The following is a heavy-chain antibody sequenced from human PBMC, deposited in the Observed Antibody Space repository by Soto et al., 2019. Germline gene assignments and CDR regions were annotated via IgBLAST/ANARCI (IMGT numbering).Heavy chain of an antibody. D-gene: IGHD1-1*01. CDR2: IYYSGST. CDR1: GGSTSSYY. V-gene: IGHV4-59*01. CDR3: SRGAGRLEY. J-gene: IGHJ4*02. Sequence: QVQLQESGPGLVKPSETLSLTCTVSGGSTSSYYWSWIRQPPGKGLEWIGYIYYSGSTNYNPSLKSRVTISVDTSKNQFSLNLSSVTAADTAVYYCSRGAGRLEYWGQGTLVTVSA.